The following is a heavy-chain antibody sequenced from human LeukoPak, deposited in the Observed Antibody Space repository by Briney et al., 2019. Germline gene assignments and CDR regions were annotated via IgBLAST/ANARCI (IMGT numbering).Heavy chain of an antibody. V-gene: IGHV3-11*01. Sequence: SGGSLRLSCAASGFTFSDYYMSWIRQAPGKGLEWVSYISGSGSTVYYAASVRGRFTISRDNAKNSLFLQMNSLRAEDRAVYYCARDRCNSHPGDLFHSWGQGTLVTVSS. D-gene: IGHD4-23*01. CDR1: GFTFSDYY. CDR3: ARDRCNSHPGDLFHS. CDR2: ISGSGSTV. J-gene: IGHJ5*01.